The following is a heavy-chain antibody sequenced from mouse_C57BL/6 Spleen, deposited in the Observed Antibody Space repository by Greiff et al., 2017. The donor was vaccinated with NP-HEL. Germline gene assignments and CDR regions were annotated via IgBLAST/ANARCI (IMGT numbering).Heavy chain of an antibody. CDR3: ARHDDYDDGFDY. Sequence: EVKLVESGGGLVKPGGSLKLSCAASGFTFSDYGMHWVRQAPEKGLEWVAYISSGSSTIYYADTVKGRFTISRDNAKNTLFLPMTSLRSEDTAMYYCARHDDYDDGFDYWGQGTTLTVSS. D-gene: IGHD2-4*01. CDR2: ISSGSSTI. V-gene: IGHV5-17*01. CDR1: GFTFSDYG. J-gene: IGHJ2*01.